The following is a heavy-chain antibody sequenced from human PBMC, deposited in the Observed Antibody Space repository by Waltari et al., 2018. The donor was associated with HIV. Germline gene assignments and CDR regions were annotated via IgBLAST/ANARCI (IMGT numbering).Heavy chain of an antibody. D-gene: IGHD3-3*01. J-gene: IGHJ4*02. CDR1: GFSFSGYL. V-gene: IGHV3-30*16. CDR3: AREHSTFWSGLDY. Sequence: QVQLAESGGGVVQPGRSLRLSCAASGFSFSGYLMHWVRQAPGKGLEWVAGVSYDGTNKDYADSVKGRFTISRDNSKNTLSLQMNSLRAEDTAVYYCAREHSTFWSGLDYWGQGTLVTVSS. CDR2: VSYDGTNK.